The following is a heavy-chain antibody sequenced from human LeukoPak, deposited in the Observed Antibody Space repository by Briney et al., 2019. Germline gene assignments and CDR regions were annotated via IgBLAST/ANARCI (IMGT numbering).Heavy chain of an antibody. CDR2: ISYDGSNK. CDR1: GFTFSSYG. D-gene: IGHD2-2*01. J-gene: IGHJ4*02. Sequence: GGSLRLSCAASGFTFSSYGMHWVRQAPGKGLEWVAVISYDGSNKYYADSVKGRFTISRDNSKNMLYLQMNSLRAEDTAVYYCAKGGVPVVSPAVNWGQGTLVTVSS. V-gene: IGHV3-30*18. CDR3: AKGGVPVVSPAVN.